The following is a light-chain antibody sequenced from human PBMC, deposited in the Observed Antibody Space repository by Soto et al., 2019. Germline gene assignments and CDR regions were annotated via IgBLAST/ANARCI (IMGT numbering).Light chain of an antibody. J-gene: IGKJ2*01. CDR3: QQYNNWPPFT. V-gene: IGKV3-15*01. Sequence: EIVMTQSPATLSASPGERATLSCRASQSVTTNLAWYQKKPGQAPRLLIYNAFTRATGIAARFSGSGSGTDFTLTISSLQSEDFAVYYCQQYNNWPPFTFCQGTKLEIK. CDR2: NAF. CDR1: QSVTTN.